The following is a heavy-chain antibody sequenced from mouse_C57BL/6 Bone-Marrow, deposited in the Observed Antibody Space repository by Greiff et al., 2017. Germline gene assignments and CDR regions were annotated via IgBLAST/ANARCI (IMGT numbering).Heavy chain of an antibody. CDR2: LYPRSGNT. CDR3: AREGPYYFYDY. Sequence: VKLQQSGAELARPGASVKLSCKASGYTFTSFGISWVKQRTGQGLEWIGELYPRSGNTYYNEKFKGKATLTADKSSSTAYMELRGLTSEDSAVYFCAREGPYYFYDYWGQGTTLTGSS. CDR1: GYTFTSFG. V-gene: IGHV1-81*01. J-gene: IGHJ2*01. D-gene: IGHD1-1*01.